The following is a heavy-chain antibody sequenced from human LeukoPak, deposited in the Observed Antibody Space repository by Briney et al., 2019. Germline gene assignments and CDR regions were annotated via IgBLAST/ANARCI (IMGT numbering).Heavy chain of an antibody. CDR1: GGSISSGDYY. D-gene: IGHD6-6*01. V-gene: IGHV4-30-4*01. CDR3: ARMIAARPRYYFDY. J-gene: IGHJ4*02. Sequence: SETLSLTCTVSGGSISSGDYYWSWIRQPPGKGLEWIGYIYYSGSTYYNPSLKSRVTISVDTTKNQFSLKLSSVTAADTAVYYCARMIAARPRYYFDYWGQGTLVTVSS. CDR2: IYYSGST.